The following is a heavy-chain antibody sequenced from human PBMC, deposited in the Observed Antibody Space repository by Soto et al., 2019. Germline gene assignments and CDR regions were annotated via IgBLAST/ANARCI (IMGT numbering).Heavy chain of an antibody. D-gene: IGHD6-13*01. CDR1: GFTFSSYS. J-gene: IGHJ6*03. CDR3: ARGSHDVKQQLVWYYYYMDV. V-gene: IGHV3-48*01. Sequence: GGSLRLSCAASGFTFSSYSMNWVRQAPGKGLEWVSYISSSSSTIYYADSVKGRFTISRDNAKNSLYLQMNSLRAEDTAVYYCARGSHDVKQQLVWYYYYMDVWGKGTTVTVSS. CDR2: ISSSSSTI.